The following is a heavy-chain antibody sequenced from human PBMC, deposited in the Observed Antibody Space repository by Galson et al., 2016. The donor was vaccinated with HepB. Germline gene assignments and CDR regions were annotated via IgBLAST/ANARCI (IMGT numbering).Heavy chain of an antibody. CDR2: IYNSGST. V-gene: IGHV4-59*11. CDR1: GGSMRGRY. J-gene: IGHJ3*02. D-gene: IGHD2-2*01. Sequence: ETLSLTCSVFGGSMRGRYWSWIRQPPGKGLEWIGHIYNSGSTNYNPSLKSRVALSGDMSKTEISLRLRSVTAADTAVYFCARAAMDAMGSDAFDIWGQGTMVTVSS. CDR3: ARAAMDAMGSDAFDI.